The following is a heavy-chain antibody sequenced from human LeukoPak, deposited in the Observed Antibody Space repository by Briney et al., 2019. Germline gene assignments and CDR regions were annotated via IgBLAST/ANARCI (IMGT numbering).Heavy chain of an antibody. CDR1: GFTFSSYG. CDR3: AKDRSSKGVTKIGYYYYYGMDV. Sequence: GGSLRLSCAASGFTFSSYGMHWVRQAPGKGLEWAAVISYDGSNKYYADSVKGRFTISRDNSKNTLYLQMNSLRAEDTAVYYCAKDRSSKGVTKIGYYYYYGMDVWGQGTTVTVSS. V-gene: IGHV3-30*18. D-gene: IGHD4-17*01. J-gene: IGHJ6*02. CDR2: ISYDGSNK.